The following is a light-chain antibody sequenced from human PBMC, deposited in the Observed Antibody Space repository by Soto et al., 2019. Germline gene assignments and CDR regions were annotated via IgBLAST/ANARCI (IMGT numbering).Light chain of an antibody. Sequence: IGITQSPATLSVSPGERATLSCRASQSFSSNLSWYQQKPGQAPRLLIYGASSRATGIPARFSGSGSGTDFTLTISSLEPEDFALYYCQQRSNWPPTFGQGTKVDI. V-gene: IGKV3-11*01. J-gene: IGKJ1*01. CDR2: GAS. CDR3: QQRSNWPPT. CDR1: QSFSSN.